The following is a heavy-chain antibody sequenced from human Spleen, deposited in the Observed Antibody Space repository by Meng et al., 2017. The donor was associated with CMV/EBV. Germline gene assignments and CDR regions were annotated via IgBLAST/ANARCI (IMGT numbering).Heavy chain of an antibody. CDR1: GFTFSSYG. J-gene: IGHJ3*02. V-gene: IGHV3-21*01. CDR3: AKTLTVVTPNDAFDI. Sequence: GGSLRLSCAESGFTFSSYGMHWVRQAPGKGLEWVSSISSTSTYIYCTDSVKGRFTISRDNAKNSLYLQMNSLRAEDTAVYYCAKTLTVVTPNDAFDIWGQGTMVTVSS. CDR2: ISSTSTYI. D-gene: IGHD4-23*01.